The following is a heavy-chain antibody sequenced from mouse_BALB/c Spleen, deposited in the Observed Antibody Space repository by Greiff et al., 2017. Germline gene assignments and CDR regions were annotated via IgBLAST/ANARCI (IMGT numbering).Heavy chain of an antibody. J-gene: IGHJ3*01. V-gene: IGHV2-9*02. CDR1: GFSLTSYG. D-gene: IGHD2-1*01. CDR2: ILAGGST. Sequence: QVQLQQSGPGLVAPSQSLSITCTVSGFSLTSYGVHWVRQPPGKGLEWLGVILAGGSTNYNSALMSRLSISKDNSKSQVFLKMNSLQTDDTAMYYGARVGYYGNYSAWFAYWGQGTMVTVSA. CDR3: ARVGYYGNYSAWFAY.